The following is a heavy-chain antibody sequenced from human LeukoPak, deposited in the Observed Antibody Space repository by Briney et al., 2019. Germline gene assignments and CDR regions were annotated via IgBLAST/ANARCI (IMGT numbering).Heavy chain of an antibody. J-gene: IGHJ4*02. CDR1: GHTLTELS. D-gene: IGHD3-16*01. CDR2: FDPEDGET. V-gene: IGHV1-24*01. CDR3: ATGSPRGENRDLDF. Sequence: GASVKVSCKVSGHTLTELSMHWGRQAPGKGLEWRGGFDPEDGETINEPKFQGRGTITAATATTPASPGMSNLTSGDTAVYYCATGSPRGENRDLDFWGQGTLVTVSS.